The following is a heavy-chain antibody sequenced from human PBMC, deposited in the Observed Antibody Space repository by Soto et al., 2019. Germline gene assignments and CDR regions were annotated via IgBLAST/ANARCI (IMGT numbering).Heavy chain of an antibody. CDR3: AREISGGGTLNWFDP. V-gene: IGHV1-2*02. CDR1: GYNFSDYY. J-gene: IGHJ5*02. Sequence: TVKVSCKASGYNFSDYYIHWVRQAPGQGLEWLGWVSPKSGGTNYAQKFKGRVTMTRDTSSNTVYMDLSGLKSDDTAVFYCAREISGGGTLNWFDPWGQGTLVTVSS. D-gene: IGHD2-8*02. CDR2: VSPKSGGT.